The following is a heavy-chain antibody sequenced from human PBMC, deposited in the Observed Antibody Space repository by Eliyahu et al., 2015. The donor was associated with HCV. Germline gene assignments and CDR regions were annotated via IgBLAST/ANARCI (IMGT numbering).Heavy chain of an antibody. CDR1: GFTFXNHA. V-gene: IGHV3-23*01. D-gene: IGHD3-3*01. J-gene: IGHJ3*02. CDR3: VKEMGYAVFFGAFDI. CDR2: ISGSGANT. Sequence: EVQLLESGGGHVQPGGSLTLXCTASGFTFXNHAMSWVRQAPGKGLEWVSGISGSGANTEYAGSVEGRFXISRDSSKNTLTLQMNSLRVEDTAVYYCVKEMGYAVFFGAFDIWGQGTPVTVSS.